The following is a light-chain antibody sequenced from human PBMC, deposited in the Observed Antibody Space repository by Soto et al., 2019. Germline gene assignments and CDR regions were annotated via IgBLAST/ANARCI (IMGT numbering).Light chain of an antibody. J-gene: IGKJ4*01. Sequence: DIEMTQAPVSLSASVGDRVTITCRASQSISSYLNWYQQQPGKAPKLLIYAASSLQSGVTSRCSGSGAGTDFTLTISSLQPEDGATYYCQQSYSTPLTFGGGTKVDIK. CDR2: AAS. V-gene: IGKV1-39*01. CDR1: QSISSY. CDR3: QQSYSTPLT.